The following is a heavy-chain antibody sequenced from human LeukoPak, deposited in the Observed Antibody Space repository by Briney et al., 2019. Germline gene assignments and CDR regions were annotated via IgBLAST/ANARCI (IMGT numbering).Heavy chain of an antibody. CDR2: VGISSGNT. J-gene: IGHJ4*02. D-gene: IGHD5-12*01. CDR1: GFTFSDYS. Sequence: GGSLRHSCAASGFTFSDYSMNWVRQAPGKGLERISYVGISSGNTKYADSVKGRFTISGDNAKNSLYLQMNSLRVEDTAVYYCARDYRYAFDNWGQGTLVTVSS. CDR3: ARDYRYAFDN. V-gene: IGHV3-48*04.